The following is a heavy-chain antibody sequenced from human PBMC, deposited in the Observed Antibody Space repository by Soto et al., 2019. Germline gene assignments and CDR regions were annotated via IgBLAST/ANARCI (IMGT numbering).Heavy chain of an antibody. Sequence: SETLSLTCTVSGGSISSYYWSWIRQPPGKGLEWIGYIYYSGSTNYNPSLKSRVTISVDTSKNQFSLKLSSVTAADTAVYYCASSEYCSGGSCYVSAEYFQHRGQGTLVTVSS. V-gene: IGHV4-59*08. CDR2: IYYSGST. CDR1: GGSISSYY. CDR3: ASSEYCSGGSCYVSAEYFQH. J-gene: IGHJ1*01. D-gene: IGHD2-15*01.